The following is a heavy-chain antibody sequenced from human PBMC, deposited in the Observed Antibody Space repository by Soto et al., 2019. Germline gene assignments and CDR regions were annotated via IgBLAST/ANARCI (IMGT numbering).Heavy chain of an antibody. CDR1: GDSVSSNSAA. CDR3: AREGGYSGYDSLYWYFDL. J-gene: IGHJ2*01. V-gene: IGHV6-1*01. Sequence: QSQTLSLTCAISGDSVSSNSAAWNWIRQSPSRGLEWLGRTYYRSKWYNDYAVSVKSRITINPDTSKNQFSLQLNSVTPEDTAVYYCAREGGYSGYDSLYWYFDLWGRGTLVTVSS. D-gene: IGHD5-12*01. CDR2: TYYRSKWYN.